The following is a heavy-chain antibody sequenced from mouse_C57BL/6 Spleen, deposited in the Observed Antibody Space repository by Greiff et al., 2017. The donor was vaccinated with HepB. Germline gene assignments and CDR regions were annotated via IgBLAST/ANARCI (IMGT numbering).Heavy chain of an antibody. Sequence: EVQLQQSGPELVKPGASVKIPCKASGYTFTDYNMDWVKQSHGKSLEGSGDINHDNGGTIYNQKFKGKATLTVDKSSSTAYMELRSLTSEDTAVYYCARWGGYAEGDAMDYWGQGTSVTVSS. CDR3: ARWGGYAEGDAMDY. V-gene: IGHV1-18*01. CDR1: GYTFTDYN. J-gene: IGHJ4*01. D-gene: IGHD2-10*02. CDR2: INHDNGGT.